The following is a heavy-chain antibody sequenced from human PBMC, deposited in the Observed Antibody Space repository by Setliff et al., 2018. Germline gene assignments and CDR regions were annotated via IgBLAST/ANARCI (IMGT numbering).Heavy chain of an antibody. J-gene: IGHJ6*02. CDR1: GYTFTSYG. Sequence: GASVKVSCKASGYTFTSYGFSWVRQAPGQGLEWMGWISVYNGKTKYAQKFQGRVTMTTDTSTSTAYMELSSLRSEDTAVYYCASLGYCSSTSCWPYYYYGMDVWGQGTTVTVSS. CDR2: ISVYNGKT. V-gene: IGHV1-18*01. D-gene: IGHD2-2*01. CDR3: ASLGYCSSTSCWPYYYYGMDV.